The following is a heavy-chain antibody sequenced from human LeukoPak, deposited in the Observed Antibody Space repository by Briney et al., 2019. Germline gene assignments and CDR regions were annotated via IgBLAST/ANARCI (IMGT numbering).Heavy chain of an antibody. CDR3: ARQVTTRFGGHDF. J-gene: IGHJ4*02. V-gene: IGHV3-30-3*01. D-gene: IGHD4-17*01. Sequence: PGGSLRLSCAASGFTFSNYAFHWVRQAPGKGLEWVAAISYDGSKESYADSVKGRFTISRDISKNTLFVQMNSLRAEDTAVYYCARQVTTRFGGHDFWGQGTLVTVSS. CDR2: ISYDGSKE. CDR1: GFTFSNYA.